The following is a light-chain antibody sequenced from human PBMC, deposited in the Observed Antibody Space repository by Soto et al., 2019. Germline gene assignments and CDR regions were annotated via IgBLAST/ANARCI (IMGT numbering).Light chain of an antibody. J-gene: IGLJ2*01. CDR1: SSDVGRYNS. V-gene: IGLV2-14*03. Sequence: QSALTQPASVSGSPGQSITISCTGSSSDVGRYNSVSWYQHHPGKAPKLMIYDVSIRPPGVSNRFSASKSGNTASLTISGLQAEDEADYYCSSYTSSRTPLFGGGTKLTVL. CDR3: SSYTSSRTPL. CDR2: DVS.